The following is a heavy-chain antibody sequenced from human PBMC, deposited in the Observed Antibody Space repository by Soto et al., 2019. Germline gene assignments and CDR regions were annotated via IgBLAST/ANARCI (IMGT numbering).Heavy chain of an antibody. CDR1: GGSISGYL. CDR3: ARSGGSFNFDY. V-gene: IGHV4-4*07. Sequence: SETLSLTCTVSGGSISGYLWSWIRQAAGKGLEWIGRVRANGNPDYNPSLKSRVSMSMDTSKNQFSVSLTSVTAADTAFYYCARSGGSFNFDYWGQGALVTVSS. D-gene: IGHD1-26*01. CDR2: VRANGNP. J-gene: IGHJ4*02.